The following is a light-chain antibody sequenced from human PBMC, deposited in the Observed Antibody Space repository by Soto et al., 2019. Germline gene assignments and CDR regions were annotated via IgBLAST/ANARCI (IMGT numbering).Light chain of an antibody. V-gene: IGLV2-23*02. CDR3: CSYAGSSTV. Sequence: QSALTQPASVSGSPGQSITISCTGTSSDVGSYNLVSWYQQHPGKAPKLMICEVSKRPSGVSNRFSGSKSGNTASLTISGLQAEDEADYYFCSYAGSSTVFGTGTKVTVL. J-gene: IGLJ1*01. CDR2: EVS. CDR1: SSDVGSYNL.